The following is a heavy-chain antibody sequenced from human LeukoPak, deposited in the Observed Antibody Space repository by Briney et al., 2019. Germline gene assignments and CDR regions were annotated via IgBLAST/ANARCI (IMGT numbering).Heavy chain of an antibody. D-gene: IGHD2-21*02. V-gene: IGHV3-13*01. J-gene: IGHJ4*02. CDR3: ATGSGFIADCGGDCYYPLGYFDY. CDR1: GFTFSSYG. CDR2: IGTAGDT. Sequence: GGSLRLSCAASGFTFSSYGMHWVRQATGKGLEWVSVIGTAGDTYYPGSVKGRFTISRENAKNSVYLQMNSLRVEDTAVYFCATGSGFIADCGGDCYYPLGYFDYWGQGSLSPSPQ.